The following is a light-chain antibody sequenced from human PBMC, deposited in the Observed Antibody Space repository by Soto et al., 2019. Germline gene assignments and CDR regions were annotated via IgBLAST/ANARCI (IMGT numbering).Light chain of an antibody. J-gene: IGLJ2*01. CDR1: SSDVSGFNY. V-gene: IGLV2-14*01. CDR2: EVV. CDR3: TSYTTSSPL. Sequence: QSALTQPAAVSGSPGQSITISCTGTSSDVSGFNYVSWYQHHPGKAPKLIIYEVVNRPSGVSNRFSGSKSGTTASLTISGLQAEDEADYYCTSYTTSSPLFGGGNQLTVL.